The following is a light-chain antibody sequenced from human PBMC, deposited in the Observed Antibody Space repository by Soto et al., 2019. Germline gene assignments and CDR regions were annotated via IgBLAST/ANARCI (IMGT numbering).Light chain of an antibody. J-gene: IGKJ2*01. CDR2: AAS. V-gene: IGKV1-39*01. CDR1: QTISNL. CDR3: QQSYSTRYT. Sequence: DMEMTQSPSSLSASVGDRVTNTCRPSQTISNLINWYQQKPGKAPNLLIYAASSLQPGVPSRFSGSASGTDFTLTISSLQPEDFATYYCQQSYSTRYTFGQGTKLEIK.